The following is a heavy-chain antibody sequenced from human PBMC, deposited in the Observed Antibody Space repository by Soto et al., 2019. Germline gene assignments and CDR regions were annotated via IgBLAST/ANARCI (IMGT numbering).Heavy chain of an antibody. J-gene: IGHJ6*02. Sequence: PSETLSLTCTVYGGSFSGYYWSWIRQPPGKGLEWIGEINHSGSTNYNPSLKSRVTISVDTSKNQFSLKLSSVTAADTAVYYCARTLDTASPGMDVWGQGTTVTVSS. CDR2: INHSGST. V-gene: IGHV4-34*01. CDR3: ARTLDTASPGMDV. CDR1: GGSFSGYY. D-gene: IGHD5-18*01.